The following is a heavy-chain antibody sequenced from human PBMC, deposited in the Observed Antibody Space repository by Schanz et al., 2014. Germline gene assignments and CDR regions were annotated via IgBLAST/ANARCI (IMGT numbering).Heavy chain of an antibody. D-gene: IGHD3-16*01. CDR2: IDPRGAST. CDR3: ARNYEWFES. V-gene: IGHV1-46*02. CDR1: GKRYF. J-gene: IGHJ5*01. Sequence: QLQLVQSGAEVKKPGASVKISCGTFGKRYFIHWVRQAPGQGLEWMGMIDPRGASTTYAQKFQGRLSLTGDMSTSTLYLELRSLKSEDTAVYYCARNYEWFESWGQGTLVTVSS.